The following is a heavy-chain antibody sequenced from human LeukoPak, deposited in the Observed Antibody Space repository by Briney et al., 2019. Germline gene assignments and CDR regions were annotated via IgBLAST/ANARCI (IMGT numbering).Heavy chain of an antibody. CDR3: ARDVAFKAFDC. D-gene: IGHD5-12*01. J-gene: IGHJ4*02. V-gene: IGHV3-53*01. CDR1: GLSVNNKY. CDR2: IHASGNR. Sequence: GGSLRLSCAVSGLSVNNKYISWFRQAPGRGLECVSAIHASGNRHYSDSVEGRFIISRDIYKNTIYLQMNSLRAEDTAMYYCARDVAFKAFDCWGQGTLVTVYS.